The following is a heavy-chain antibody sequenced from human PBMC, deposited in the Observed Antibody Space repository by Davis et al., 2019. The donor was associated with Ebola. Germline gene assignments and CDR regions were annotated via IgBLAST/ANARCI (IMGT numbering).Heavy chain of an antibody. CDR1: GFIFRSYV. D-gene: IGHD1-26*01. CDR3: AKDTSNIWFDI. CDR2: LGTSADT. J-gene: IGHJ3*02. V-gene: IGHV3-23*01. Sequence: GGSLRLSCAASGFIFRSYVMSWVRQAPGKGLEWVSTLGTSADTYYADSVKGRFTLSRDNSKNTLYLQMNGLRVEDTAIYYCAKDTSNIWFDIWGQGTMVTVSS.